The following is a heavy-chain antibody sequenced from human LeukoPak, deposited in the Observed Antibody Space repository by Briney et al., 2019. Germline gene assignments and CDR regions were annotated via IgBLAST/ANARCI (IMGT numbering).Heavy chain of an antibody. D-gene: IGHD2/OR15-2a*01. J-gene: IGHJ4*02. Sequence: GGSLRLSCAASGFTLSSYSMNWVRQAPGKGLEWVGFIRSKAYGGTTEYAASVKGRFTISRDDSKSIAYLQMNSLKTEDTAVYYCTREASPFTHYFDYWGQGTLVTVSS. V-gene: IGHV3-49*04. CDR2: IRSKAYGGTT. CDR1: GFTLSSYS. CDR3: TREASPFTHYFDY.